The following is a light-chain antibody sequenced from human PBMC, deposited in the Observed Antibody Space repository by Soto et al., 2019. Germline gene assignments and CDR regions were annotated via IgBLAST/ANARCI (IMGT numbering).Light chain of an antibody. CDR1: HGIGNS. J-gene: IGKJ2*01. Sequence: IPLTQSPSSLSAAVGDRVTISCRASHGIGNSLSWYQQKPGKAPELLIYAASTLQSGVPSRFSASGSGTHFTLAISSLQPEDFATYYCQQLKSYPYTFGQGTKLEIK. CDR2: AAS. V-gene: IGKV1-9*01. CDR3: QQLKSYPYT.